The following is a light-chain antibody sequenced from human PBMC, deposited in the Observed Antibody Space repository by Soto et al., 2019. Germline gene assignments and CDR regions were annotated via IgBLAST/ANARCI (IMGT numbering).Light chain of an antibody. CDR2: ANS. CDR1: SSNIGAGYD. J-gene: IGLJ2*01. CDR3: QSYDSSLSGSVV. Sequence: QSALTQPPSVSGAPGQRVTISCTGSSSNIGAGYDVHWYQQLPGTAPKLLIYANSNRPSGVPDRFSGSKSGTSASLAITGLQADDEADYYCQSYDSSLSGSVVFGGGTKLTVL. V-gene: IGLV1-40*01.